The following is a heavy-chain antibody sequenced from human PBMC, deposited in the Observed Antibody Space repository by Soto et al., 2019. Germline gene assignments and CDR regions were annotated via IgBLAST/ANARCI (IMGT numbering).Heavy chain of an antibody. CDR3: ARELRTLDRGVTYSMDV. CDR1: GFTYGAYE. J-gene: IGHJ6*02. Sequence: EVQLVESGGGLVQPGGSLRLSCAVSGFTYGAYEMNWVRQAPGKGLEWVAYISSSGSIRYYADSVQGRFTISRDYANNSLFLQMNSLRAEDTAVYYCARELRTLDRGVTYSMDVWGQGTTVTVTS. CDR2: ISSSGSIR. V-gene: IGHV3-48*03. D-gene: IGHD3-10*01.